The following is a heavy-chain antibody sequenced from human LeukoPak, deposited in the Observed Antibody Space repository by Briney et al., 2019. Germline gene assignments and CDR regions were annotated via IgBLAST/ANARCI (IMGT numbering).Heavy chain of an antibody. D-gene: IGHD4-11*01. V-gene: IGHV1-69*05. Sequence: SVKVSCKASGGTFSSYAISWVRQAPGQGLEWMGGIIPIFGTANYAQKFQGRVTITTDESTSTAYMELSSLRSEDTAVYYCASYSNPVESYYGPYYYYMDVWGKGTTVTVSS. CDR1: GGTFSSYA. CDR2: IIPIFGTA. J-gene: IGHJ6*03. CDR3: ASYSNPVESYYGPYYYYMDV.